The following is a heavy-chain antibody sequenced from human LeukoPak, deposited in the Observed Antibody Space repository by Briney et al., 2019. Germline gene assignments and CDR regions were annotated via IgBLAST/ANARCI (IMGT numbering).Heavy chain of an antibody. CDR1: GYTFTGYY. D-gene: IGHD4-17*01. Sequence: GASVKVSCKASGYTFTGYYMHWVRQAPGQGLEWMGWINPSSGGTNYAQKFQGRVTMTRDTSISTAYMELSRLRSDDTAVYYCARESVTTVTLYGMDVWGQGTTVTVSS. CDR3: ARESVTTVTLYGMDV. CDR2: INPSSGGT. V-gene: IGHV1-2*02. J-gene: IGHJ6*02.